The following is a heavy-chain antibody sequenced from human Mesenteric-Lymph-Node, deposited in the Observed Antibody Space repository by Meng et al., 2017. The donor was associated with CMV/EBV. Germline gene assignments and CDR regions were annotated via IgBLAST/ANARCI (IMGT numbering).Heavy chain of an antibody. Sequence: GESLKISCAASGFTFSSYSMNWVRQAPGKGLEWVSSIGSSSSYIYYADSVKGRFTISRDNAKNSLYLQMNSLRAEDTAVYYCARDRCSSTSCPGPDAFDIWGQGTMVTVSS. CDR2: IGSSSSYI. J-gene: IGHJ3*02. CDR3: ARDRCSSTSCPGPDAFDI. CDR1: GFTFSSYS. D-gene: IGHD2-2*01. V-gene: IGHV3-21*01.